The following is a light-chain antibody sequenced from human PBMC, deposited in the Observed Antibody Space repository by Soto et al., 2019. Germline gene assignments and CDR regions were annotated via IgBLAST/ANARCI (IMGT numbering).Light chain of an antibody. CDR3: QQYDLYWT. Sequence: DIQMTQSPSTLPASVGDRVTITCRASQPISDCLAWYQQKPGKVPQLLIYKASSLESGVPSRFSGSGSGTEFSLTISSLQPDDFATYYCQQYDLYWTFGQGTRVDIK. CDR1: QPISDC. CDR2: KAS. V-gene: IGKV1-5*03. J-gene: IGKJ1*01.